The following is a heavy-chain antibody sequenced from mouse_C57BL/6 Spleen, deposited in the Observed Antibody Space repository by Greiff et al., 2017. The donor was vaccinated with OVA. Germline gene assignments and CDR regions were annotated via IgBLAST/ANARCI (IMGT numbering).Heavy chain of an antibody. V-gene: IGHV1-81*01. CDR3: ARGNDGYLDV. D-gene: IGHD2-3*01. Sequence: VQLQESGAELARPGASVKLSCKASGYTFTSYGISWVKQRTGQGLEWIGEIYPRSGNTYYNEKFKGKATLTADKSSSTAYMELRSLASEDSAVYFCARGNDGYLDVWGTGTTVTVSS. CDR2: IYPRSGNT. J-gene: IGHJ1*03. CDR1: GYTFTSYG.